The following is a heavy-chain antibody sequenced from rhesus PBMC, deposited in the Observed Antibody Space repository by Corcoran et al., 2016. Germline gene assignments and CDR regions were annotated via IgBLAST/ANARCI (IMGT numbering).Heavy chain of an antibody. Sequence: QVQLQESGPGLVKPSETLSLTCAVSGGSISGGYYWGWIRPHPGKGLEWIGDIYGNSASTYSNPSLKSRVTISKDTSKNQFSLKLSSVTAADTAVYYCARASGWLFDYWGQGVLVTVSS. V-gene: IGHV4S7*01. CDR2: IYGNSAST. CDR3: ARASGWLFDY. CDR1: GGSISGGYY. D-gene: IGHD6-31*01. J-gene: IGHJ4*01.